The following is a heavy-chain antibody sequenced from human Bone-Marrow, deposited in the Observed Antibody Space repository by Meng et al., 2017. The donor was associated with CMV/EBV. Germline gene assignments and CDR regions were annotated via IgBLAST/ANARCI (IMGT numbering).Heavy chain of an antibody. CDR2: INHSGST. D-gene: IGHD5-12*01. CDR1: GGSFSGYY. Sequence: SETLSLTCAVYGGSFSGYYWSWIRQPPGKGLEWIGEINHSGSTNYNPSLKSRVTISVDTSKNQFSLKLSSVTAADPAVYSCARGRYSGYEDYWGQGTLVTVSS. J-gene: IGHJ4*02. V-gene: IGHV4-34*01. CDR3: ARGRYSGYEDY.